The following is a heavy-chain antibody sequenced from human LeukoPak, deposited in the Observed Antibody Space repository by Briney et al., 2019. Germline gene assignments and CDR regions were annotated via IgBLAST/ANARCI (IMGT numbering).Heavy chain of an antibody. CDR3: ARVRALPNVVVVAATSGWFDP. Sequence: PSETLSLTCTVSGGSISNGDHYWSWIRQPPGKGLEWIGYIYYSGSTNYNPSLKSRVTISVDTSKNQFSLRLSSVTAADTAVYYCARVRALPNVVVVAATSGWFDPWGQGTLVTVSS. V-gene: IGHV4-61*08. CDR2: IYYSGST. J-gene: IGHJ5*02. CDR1: GGSISNGDHY. D-gene: IGHD2-15*01.